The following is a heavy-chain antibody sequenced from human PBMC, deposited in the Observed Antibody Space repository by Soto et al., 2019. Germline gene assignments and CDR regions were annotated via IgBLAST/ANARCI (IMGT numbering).Heavy chain of an antibody. V-gene: IGHV4-30-4*01. CDR2: ISYSGTT. Sequence: SETLSLTCSVFGVSISDYYWSWIRQPPGEGLEWIGFISYSGTTSYSPSLKSRLAISLDTSKNQFSLSLTSVTAADTAVYYCARGRGYSYGLDPWGQGTLVTVSS. CDR3: ARGRGYSYGLDP. J-gene: IGHJ5*02. D-gene: IGHD5-12*01. CDR1: GVSISDYY.